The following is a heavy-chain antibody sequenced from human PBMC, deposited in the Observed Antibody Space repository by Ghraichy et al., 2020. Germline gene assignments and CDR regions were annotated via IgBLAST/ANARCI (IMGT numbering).Heavy chain of an antibody. J-gene: IGHJ4*02. CDR2: ISYDGSNK. Sequence: LSLTCAASGFTFSSYAMHWVRQAPGKGLEWVAVISYDGSNKYYADSVKGRFTISRDNSKNTLYLQMNSLRAEDTAVYYCARVGRGYSYGYGPLDYWGQGTLVTVSS. V-gene: IGHV3-30*04. CDR3: ARVGRGYSYGYGPLDY. D-gene: IGHD5-18*01. CDR1: GFTFSSYA.